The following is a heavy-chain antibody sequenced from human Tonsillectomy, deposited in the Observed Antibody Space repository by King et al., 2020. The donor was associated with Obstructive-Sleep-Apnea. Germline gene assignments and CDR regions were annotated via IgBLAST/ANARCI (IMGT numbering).Heavy chain of an antibody. CDR3: ARGGSMTSLDH. CDR2: MYHGGST. D-gene: IGHD3-16*01. J-gene: IGHJ4*02. CDR1: GYSISSGHS. Sequence: VQLQESGPGLVKPSETLSLTCSVSGYSISSGHSWGWIRQPPGKGLEWIGSMYHGGSTYDNPSLKSRVTISIDTSKNQFSLRLSSVTAADTAVYYCARGGSMTSLDHWGQGTLFTVSS. V-gene: IGHV4-38-2*02.